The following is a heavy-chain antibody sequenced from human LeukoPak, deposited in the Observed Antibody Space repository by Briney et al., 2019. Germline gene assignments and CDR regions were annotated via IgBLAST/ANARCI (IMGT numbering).Heavy chain of an antibody. D-gene: IGHD4-23*01. CDR1: GYSFNNYW. Sequence: GESLKISCRGSGYSFNNYWIGWVRQMPGKGLAWMGIIYPGDSDTRYSPSFQGQVTISADKSMSTAYLQWSSLKASDTAMYYCARLLGYGGNSRLFAFDFWGQGKMVTVSS. J-gene: IGHJ3*01. V-gene: IGHV5-51*01. CDR2: IYPGDSDT. CDR3: ARLLGYGGNSRLFAFDF.